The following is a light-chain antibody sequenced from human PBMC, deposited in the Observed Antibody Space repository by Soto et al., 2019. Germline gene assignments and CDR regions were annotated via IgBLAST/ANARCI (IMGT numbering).Light chain of an antibody. CDR2: GNS. Sequence: QSVLTQPPSASGAPGQRVTLSCIGGRSNVGFNAVNWYQQLPGAAPKLLIHGNSQRPSGVPDRFSGSKSGTSASLAIIGLRAEDEAHYYCQSYDSSLSGVVFGGGTKLTVL. CDR1: RSNVGFNA. V-gene: IGLV1-47*02. J-gene: IGLJ2*01. CDR3: QSYDSSLSGVV.